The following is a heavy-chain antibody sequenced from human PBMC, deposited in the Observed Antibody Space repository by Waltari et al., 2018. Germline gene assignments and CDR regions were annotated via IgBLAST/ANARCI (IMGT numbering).Heavy chain of an antibody. Sequence: QVQLVQTGAEVKKPGASVKVSCQVSGYTLTELSMHWVRQAPGKGLEWMGGFDPEDGETIYAQKFQGRVTITEDTSTDTAYMELSSLRSEDTAVYYCATFPRGNCNFMDYWGQGTLVTVSS. CDR3: ATFPRGNCNFMDY. V-gene: IGHV1-24*01. D-gene: IGHD1-1*01. J-gene: IGHJ4*02. CDR1: GYTLTELS. CDR2: FDPEDGET.